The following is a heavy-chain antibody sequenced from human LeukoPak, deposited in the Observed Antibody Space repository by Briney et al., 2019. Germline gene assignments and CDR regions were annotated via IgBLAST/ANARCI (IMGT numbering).Heavy chain of an antibody. CDR3: ARPRLSYSAAQHWFDP. Sequence: GGSLRLSCAASGFTFSSYEMNWVRQALGKGLEWVSYISSSGSTIYYADSVKGRFTISRDNAKNSLYLQMNSLRAEDTAVYYCARPRLSYSAAQHWFDPWGQGTLVTVSS. J-gene: IGHJ5*02. CDR1: GFTFSSYE. V-gene: IGHV3-48*03. D-gene: IGHD6-13*01. CDR2: ISSSGSTI.